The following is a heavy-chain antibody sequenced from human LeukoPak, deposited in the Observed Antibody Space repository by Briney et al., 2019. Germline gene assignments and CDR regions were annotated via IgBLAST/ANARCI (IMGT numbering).Heavy chain of an antibody. J-gene: IGHJ4*02. D-gene: IGHD2-2*02. CDR1: GFNFFDNS. CDR2: ISSSTTYI. CDR3: ARGSCSGTSCYMFAS. Sequence: GGSLRLSCAGSGFNFFDNSMNWGPQSPGKGLEWVSSISSSTTYIYYRDYVKGRFTISRDTAKNSLFLQMSRLSDEDTAVYYCARGSCSGTSCYMFASWGQGTRVTVSS. V-gene: IGHV3-21*01.